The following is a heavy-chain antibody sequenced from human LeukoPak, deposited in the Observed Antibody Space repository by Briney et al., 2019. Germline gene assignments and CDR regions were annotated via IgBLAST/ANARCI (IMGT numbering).Heavy chain of an antibody. V-gene: IGHV4-59*01. Sequence: SETLSLTCTVSGGSISSYYWSWIRQPPGKGLEWIGYIYYSGSTNYSPSLKSRVTISVDTSKNQFSLKLSSVTAADTAVYYCARAYVTITLVRGVTFNWFDPWGQGTLVTVSS. CDR3: ARAYVTITLVRGVTFNWFDP. D-gene: IGHD3-10*01. CDR2: IYYSGST. CDR1: GGSISSYY. J-gene: IGHJ5*02.